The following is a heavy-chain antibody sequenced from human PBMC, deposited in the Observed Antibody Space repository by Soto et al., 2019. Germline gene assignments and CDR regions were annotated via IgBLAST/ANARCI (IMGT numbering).Heavy chain of an antibody. CDR3: ARSIADWYFDL. CDR1: GYSFALYW. V-gene: IGHV5-51*01. J-gene: IGHJ2*01. Sequence: EVQLVQSGAEVKKPGESLKISCKGSGYSFALYWIGWVRQMPGKDLEWMGIIYPSDSDVRYSPSFQGQVTMSADKSISTVYLQWNSLKASDTAMYYCARSIADWYFDLWGRGTLVTVSS. CDR2: IYPSDSDV. D-gene: IGHD6-6*01.